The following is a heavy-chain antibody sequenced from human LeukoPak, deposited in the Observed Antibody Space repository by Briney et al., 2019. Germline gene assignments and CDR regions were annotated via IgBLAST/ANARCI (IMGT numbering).Heavy chain of an antibody. Sequence: SVKVSCKASGGTFSSYAISWVRQAPGQGLEWMGGIIPIFGTANYAQKFQSRVTITTDESTSTAYMELSSLRSEDTAVYYCARGPGARSGYLELAANYYYYMDVWGKGTTVTVSS. D-gene: IGHD3-3*01. CDR2: IIPIFGTA. CDR3: ARGPGARSGYLELAANYYYYMDV. CDR1: GGTFSSYA. J-gene: IGHJ6*03. V-gene: IGHV1-69*05.